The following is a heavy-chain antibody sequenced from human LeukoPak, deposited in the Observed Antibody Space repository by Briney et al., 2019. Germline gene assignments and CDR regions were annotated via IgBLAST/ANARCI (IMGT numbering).Heavy chain of an antibody. V-gene: IGHV3-15*01. Sequence: GGPLRLSCAASGFTFSNAWMSWVRQAPGKGLEWVGRIKSKTDGGTTDYAAPVKGRFTISRDDSKNTLYLQMNSLKTEDTAVYYCTTVGVPAGFYGMDVWGQGTTVTVSS. CDR3: TTVGVPAGFYGMDV. CDR1: GFTFSNAW. J-gene: IGHJ6*02. CDR2: IKSKTDGGTT. D-gene: IGHD2-2*01.